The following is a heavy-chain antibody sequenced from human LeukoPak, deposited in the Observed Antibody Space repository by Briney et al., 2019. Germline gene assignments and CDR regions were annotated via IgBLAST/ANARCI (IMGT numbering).Heavy chain of an antibody. Sequence: GGSLRHPCAASGFTVSSNYMSWVRQAPGKGLEWVSVIYSGGSTYYADSVKGRFTISRDNSKNTLYLQMNSLRAEDTAVYYCARDYYDSSGWGAFDIWGQGTVLTVSS. V-gene: IGHV3-53*01. CDR2: IYSGGST. D-gene: IGHD3-22*01. J-gene: IGHJ3*02. CDR1: GFTVSSNY. CDR3: ARDYYDSSGWGAFDI.